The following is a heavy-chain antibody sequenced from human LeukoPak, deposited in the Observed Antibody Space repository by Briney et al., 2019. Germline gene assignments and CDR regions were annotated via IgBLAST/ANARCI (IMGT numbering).Heavy chain of an antibody. V-gene: IGHV4-61*02. D-gene: IGHD3-3*01. CDR3: ARATSGYYLH. CDR1: GGSISSGSYY. J-gene: IGHJ4*02. Sequence: KASQTLSLTCTVPGGSISSGSYYWSWIRQPAGKGLEWIGRIYTSGSTNYNPSLKSRVTISVDTSKNQFSLKLSSVTAADTAVYYCARATSGYYLHWGQGTLVTVSS. CDR2: IYTSGST.